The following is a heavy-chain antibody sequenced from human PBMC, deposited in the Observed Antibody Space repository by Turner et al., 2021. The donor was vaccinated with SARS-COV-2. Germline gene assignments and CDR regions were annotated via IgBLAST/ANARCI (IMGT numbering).Heavy chain of an antibody. J-gene: IGHJ6*02. CDR2: IYYSGST. CDR3: ARLLNPGSYYYYYYGMDV. Sequence: QLQLQESGPGLVKPSETLSLTCTVSCGSISSSNYYWGWIRQPPGKGLEWIGSIYYSGSTYYNPSLKSRVTISVDTSKNQFSLKLSSVTAADTAVYYCARLLNPGSYYYYYYGMDVWGQGTTVTVSS. CDR1: CGSISSSNYY. D-gene: IGHD3-10*01. V-gene: IGHV4-39*01.